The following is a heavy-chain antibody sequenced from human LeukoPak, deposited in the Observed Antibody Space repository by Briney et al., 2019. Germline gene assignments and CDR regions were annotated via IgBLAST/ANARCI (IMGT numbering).Heavy chain of an antibody. V-gene: IGHV4-34*01. CDR2: INHSGST. CDR3: ASRLSFWSGTRGGWFDP. CDR1: GGSFSGYY. J-gene: IGHJ5*02. D-gene: IGHD3-3*01. Sequence: PSVTLSLTCAVYGGSFSGYYWSWIRQPPGKGLEWIGEINHSGSTNYNPSLKSRVTISVDTSKNQFSLKLSSVTAADTAVYYCASRLSFWSGTRGGWFDPWGQGTLVTVSS.